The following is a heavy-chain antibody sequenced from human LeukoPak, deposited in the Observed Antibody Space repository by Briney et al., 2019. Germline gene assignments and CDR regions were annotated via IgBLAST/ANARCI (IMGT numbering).Heavy chain of an antibody. CDR2: IWYDGSKK. V-gene: IGHV3-33*06. CDR3: AKPHYYDSSGSYIAGAFDI. D-gene: IGHD3-22*01. CDR1: GFIFSSYG. Sequence: GGSLRLSCAASGFIFSSYGMHWVRQAPGKGLEGVAVIWYDGSKKYYADSVKGRFTISRDNSKNTLYLQMNSLRAEDTAVYYCAKPHYYDSSGSYIAGAFDIWGQGTLVTVSS. J-gene: IGHJ3*02.